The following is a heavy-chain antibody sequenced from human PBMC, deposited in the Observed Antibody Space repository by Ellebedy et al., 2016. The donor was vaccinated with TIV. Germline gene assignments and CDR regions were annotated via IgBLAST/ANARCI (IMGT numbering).Heavy chain of an antibody. CDR2: IYYSGST. D-gene: IGHD3-10*01. CDR3: ASPLLWFGELGAP. CDR1: GGSISSSSYY. Sequence: SETLSLTXTVSGGSISSSSYYWGWIRQPPGKGLEWIGSIYYSGSTYYNPSLKSRVTISVDTSKNQFSLKLSSVTAADTAVYYCASPLLWFGELGAPWGQGTLVTVSS. V-gene: IGHV4-39*07. J-gene: IGHJ5*02.